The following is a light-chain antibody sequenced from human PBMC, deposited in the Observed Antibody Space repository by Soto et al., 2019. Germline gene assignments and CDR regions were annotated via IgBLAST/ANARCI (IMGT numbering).Light chain of an antibody. Sequence: RITQSPSSLSASVVDTITITCRASRTINTYLGWYQQKPGKAPKLLMYAASSLQSGVPSRFSGSGSGTDFTLTISSLQTEDFATYYCLQDYNYPLTFGGGTKVDIK. V-gene: IGKV1-6*01. J-gene: IGKJ4*01. CDR2: AAS. CDR1: RTINTY. CDR3: LQDYNYPLT.